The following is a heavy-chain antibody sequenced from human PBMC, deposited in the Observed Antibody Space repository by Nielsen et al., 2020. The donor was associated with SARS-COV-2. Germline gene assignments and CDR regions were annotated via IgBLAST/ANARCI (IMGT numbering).Heavy chain of an antibody. D-gene: IGHD2-21*02. CDR3: AKGDRYCGGDCYADAFVF. V-gene: IGHV3-30-3*01. J-gene: IGHJ3*01. CDR1: GFTFSSYA. CDR2: MSDDGNNE. Sequence: GESLKISCAASGFTFSSYALHWVRQAPGKGLEWVAVMSDDGNNEYYADSVKGRFTISRDNSKNTLYLQMNSLRAEDTAVYYCAKGDRYCGGDCYADAFVFWGQGTMVTV.